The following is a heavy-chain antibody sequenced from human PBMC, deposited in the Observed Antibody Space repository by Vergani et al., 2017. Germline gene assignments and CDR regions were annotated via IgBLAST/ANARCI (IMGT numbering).Heavy chain of an antibody. CDR1: DSSIMTKPY. Sequence: QVQLQESGPGLVKPSETLTLTCDVSDSSIMTKPYWGWFRQSPGKGLEWIGCIHHSGDTHYNSSLKGRVSISIVSSSKFSLSLTSVTTADTAIYYCASHHGSGGVFPSSYFSGMDVWGHGTTVTVSS. J-gene: IGHJ6*02. CDR2: IHHSGDT. D-gene: IGHD3-10*01. V-gene: IGHV4-38-2*01. CDR3: ASHHGSGGVFPSSYFSGMDV.